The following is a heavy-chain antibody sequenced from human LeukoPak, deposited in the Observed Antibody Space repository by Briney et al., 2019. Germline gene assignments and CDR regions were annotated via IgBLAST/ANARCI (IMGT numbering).Heavy chain of an antibody. J-gene: IGHJ3*02. CDR2: IYHSGST. Sequence: PSQTLSLTCTVSGGSISSGGYYWSWIRQPPGKGLEWIGYIYHSGSTYYNPSLKSRVTISVDRSKNQFSLKLSSVTAADTAVYYCARGFVVVPAAIWAYAFDIWGQGTMVTVSS. CDR3: ARGFVVVPAAIWAYAFDI. V-gene: IGHV4-30-2*01. D-gene: IGHD2-2*02. CDR1: GGSISSGGYY.